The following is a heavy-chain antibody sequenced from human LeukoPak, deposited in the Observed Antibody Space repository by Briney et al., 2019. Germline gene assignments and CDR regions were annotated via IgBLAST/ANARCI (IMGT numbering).Heavy chain of an antibody. J-gene: IGHJ4*02. Sequence: SETLSLTCPVSGGSISSSSYYWGWIRQPPGKGLEWIGSIYSSGNTYYNPSLKSRVTISVDTSKNQFSLRLYSVIAADTAVYYCATASYFGSGSYGYFDYWGQGTLVTVSS. V-gene: IGHV4-39*01. CDR3: ATASYFGSGSYGYFDY. CDR1: GGSISSSSYY. D-gene: IGHD3-10*01. CDR2: IYSSGNT.